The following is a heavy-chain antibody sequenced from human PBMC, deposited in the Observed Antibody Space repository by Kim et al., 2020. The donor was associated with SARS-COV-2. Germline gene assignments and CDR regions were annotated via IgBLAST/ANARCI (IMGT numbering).Heavy chain of an antibody. CDR3: ARDRSATVTFSDAFDI. J-gene: IGHJ3*02. V-gene: IGHV4-30-2*05. D-gene: IGHD4-17*01. Sequence: PSLKSRVTISVDTSKNQFSLKLSSVTAADTVVYYCARDRSATVTFSDAFDIWGQGTMVTVSS.